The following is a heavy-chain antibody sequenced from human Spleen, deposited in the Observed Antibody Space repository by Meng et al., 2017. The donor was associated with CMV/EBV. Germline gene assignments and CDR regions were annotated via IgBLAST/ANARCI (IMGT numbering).Heavy chain of an antibody. J-gene: IGHJ4*02. CDR3: VRGAWIVSSIGLFDY. Sequence: GGSLRLSCAVSGFIFSSYGMHWVRQAPDKGLEWVAFIRYDGSNIYYADSVKGRFTISRDNAKNSLYLQMNSLRAEDTAVYYCVRGAWIVSSIGLFDYWGRGTLVTVSS. V-gene: IGHV3-30*02. D-gene: IGHD5/OR15-5a*01. CDR1: GFIFSSYG. CDR2: IRYDGSNI.